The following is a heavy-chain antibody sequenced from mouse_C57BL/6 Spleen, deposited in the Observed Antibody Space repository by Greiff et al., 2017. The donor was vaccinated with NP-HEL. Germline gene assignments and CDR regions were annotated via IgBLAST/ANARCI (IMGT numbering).Heavy chain of an antibody. CDR3: AREGDGYRQYYFDY. CDR2: ISYDGSN. Sequence: EVKLLESGPGLVKPSQSLSLTCSVTGYSITSGYYWNWIRQFPGNKLEWMGYISYDGSNNYNPSLKNRISITRDTSKNQFVLQLNSVTTEDTATYYCAREGDGYRQYYFDYWGQGTTLTVSS. V-gene: IGHV3-6*01. J-gene: IGHJ2*01. D-gene: IGHD2-3*01. CDR1: GYSITSGYY.